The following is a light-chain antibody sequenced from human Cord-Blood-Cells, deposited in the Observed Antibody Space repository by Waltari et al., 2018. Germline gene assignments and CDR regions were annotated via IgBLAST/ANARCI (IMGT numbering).Light chain of an antibody. Sequence: LQMTHSPATLSASVGDRVPITCRASQSISSWLAWYQQKPGKAPKLLIYKASSLESGVPSRFSGSGSGTEFTLTISSLQPDDFATYYCQQYNSYSYTFGQGTKLEIK. V-gene: IGKV1-5*03. CDR2: KAS. J-gene: IGKJ2*01. CDR3: QQYNSYSYT. CDR1: QSISSW.